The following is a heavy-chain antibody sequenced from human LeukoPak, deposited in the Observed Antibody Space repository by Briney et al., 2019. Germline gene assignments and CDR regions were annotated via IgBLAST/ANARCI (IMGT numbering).Heavy chain of an antibody. Sequence: SETLSLTCTVSGGSISTYYWSWIRQPPGKGLEWIGYMHYSGDTNYNPSLKSRVTISVDTSKNQFSLELNSVTAADTAVYYCARAIYGYKVAFDYWGQGILVTVSS. V-gene: IGHV4-59*01. D-gene: IGHD5-24*01. CDR3: ARAIYGYKVAFDY. J-gene: IGHJ4*02. CDR1: GGSISTYY. CDR2: MHYSGDT.